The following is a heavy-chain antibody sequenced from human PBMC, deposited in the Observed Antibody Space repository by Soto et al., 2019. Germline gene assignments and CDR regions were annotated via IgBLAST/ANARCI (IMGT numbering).Heavy chain of an antibody. CDR3: ARVGYYGSGSEKYYYGMDV. V-gene: IGHV4-59*01. CDR1: GGSISSYY. J-gene: IGHJ6*02. D-gene: IGHD3-10*01. Sequence: SETLSLTCTVSGGSISSYYWSWIRQPPGKGLEWIGYIYYSGSTNYNPSLKSRVTISVDTSKNQFSLKLSSVTAADTAVYYCARVGYYGSGSEKYYYGMDVWGQGTTVTVS. CDR2: IYYSGST.